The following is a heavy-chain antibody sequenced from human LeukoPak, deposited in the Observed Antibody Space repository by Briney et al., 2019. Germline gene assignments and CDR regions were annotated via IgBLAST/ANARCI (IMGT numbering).Heavy chain of an antibody. Sequence: ASVKASCKVSGYTLTELSMHWVRQAPGKGLEWMGGFDPEDGETIYAQKFQGRVTMTEDTSTDTAYMELSSLRSEDTAVYYCATARPGDPNYYYYGMDVWGQGTTVTVSS. D-gene: IGHD3-10*01. V-gene: IGHV1-24*01. CDR3: ATARPGDPNYYYYGMDV. J-gene: IGHJ6*02. CDR2: FDPEDGET. CDR1: GYTLTELS.